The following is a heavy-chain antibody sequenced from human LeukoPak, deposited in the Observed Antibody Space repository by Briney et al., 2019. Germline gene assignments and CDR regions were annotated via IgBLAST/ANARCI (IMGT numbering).Heavy chain of an antibody. Sequence: GGSLRLSCAASGFTFSSYSMNWVRQAPGKGLEWVAFISYDGTTKYYADSVKGRFTISRDNSMITLYLQMNSLRIEDTAVYYCARDRDPYYFDFWGRGTLVTVSS. CDR2: ISYDGTTK. J-gene: IGHJ4*02. V-gene: IGHV3-30*03. CDR1: GFTFSSYS. D-gene: IGHD2-21*01. CDR3: ARDRDPYYFDF.